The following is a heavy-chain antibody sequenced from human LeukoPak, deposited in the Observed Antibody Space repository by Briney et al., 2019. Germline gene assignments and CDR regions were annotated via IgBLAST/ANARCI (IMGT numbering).Heavy chain of an antibody. D-gene: IGHD3-16*02. J-gene: IGHJ4*02. V-gene: IGHV1-2*06. Sequence: ASVKVSCKASGYTFTGYYMHWVRQAPGQGLEWMGRINPNRGGTNYAQKFQGRVTMTRDTSISTAYMELSRLRSDDTAAYYCARGLRLGELSPLRYWGQGTLVTVSS. CDR3: ARGLRLGELSPLRY. CDR1: GYTFTGYY. CDR2: INPNRGGT.